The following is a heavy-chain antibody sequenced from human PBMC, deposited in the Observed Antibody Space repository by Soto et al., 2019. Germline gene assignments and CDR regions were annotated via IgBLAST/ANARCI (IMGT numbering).Heavy chain of an antibody. CDR3: ARVGDYGDRNRFYSYHGIDA. D-gene: IGHD4-17*01. CDR2: ISSSSSYI. V-gene: IGHV3-21*01. Sequence: PGGSLRLSCAASGFTFSSYSMNWVRQAPGKGLEWVSSISSSSSYIYYADSVKGRFTISRDNSKNSLYLQMNSLRADDTAVYYCARVGDYGDRNRFYSYHGIDAWGQGTTVTVSS. CDR1: GFTFSSYS. J-gene: IGHJ6*02.